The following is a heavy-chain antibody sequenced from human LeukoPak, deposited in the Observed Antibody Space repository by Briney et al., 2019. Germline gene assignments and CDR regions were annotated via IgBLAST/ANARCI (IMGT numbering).Heavy chain of an antibody. J-gene: IGHJ4*02. Sequence: PGGSLRLSCAASGFTFSSYAMSWVRQAPGKGLEWVSAISGSGGSTYYADSVKGRFTISRDNSKNTLYLQMNSLRAEDTAVYYCVGCSSTSCFFFGYWGQGTLVTVSS. CDR1: GFTFSSYA. D-gene: IGHD2-2*01. CDR3: VGCSSTSCFFFGY. V-gene: IGHV3-23*01. CDR2: ISGSGGST.